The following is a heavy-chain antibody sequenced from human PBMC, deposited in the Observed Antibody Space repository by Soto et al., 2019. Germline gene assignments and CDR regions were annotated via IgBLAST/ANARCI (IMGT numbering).Heavy chain of an antibody. J-gene: IGHJ4*02. CDR2: IYYSGTT. Sequence: SEPLSLTCTVSDGSIISSIYYGGWNRRPPGKGLEWIGSIYYSGTTYYTPSLNSRVTVSVDTSKNQFSLKVSSVTAADTAVYYCARMRNILTGYPGRFDYWGQGTLVTVSS. CDR1: DGSIISSIYY. V-gene: IGHV4-39*07. D-gene: IGHD3-9*01. CDR3: ARMRNILTGYPGRFDY.